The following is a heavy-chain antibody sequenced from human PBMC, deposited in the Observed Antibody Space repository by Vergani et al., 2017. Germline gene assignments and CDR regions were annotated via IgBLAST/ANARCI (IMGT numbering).Heavy chain of an antibody. Sequence: QVQLVQSGAEVKKPGSSVKVSSKASGGTFSSYAISWVRQAPGQGLEWMGGIIPIFGTANYAQKFQGRVTITADESTSTAYMELSSLRSEDTAVYYCAGARLWFGELSGFDYWGQGTLVTVSS. CDR1: GGTFSSYA. CDR2: IIPIFGTA. V-gene: IGHV1-69*01. CDR3: AGARLWFGELSGFDY. J-gene: IGHJ4*02. D-gene: IGHD3-10*01.